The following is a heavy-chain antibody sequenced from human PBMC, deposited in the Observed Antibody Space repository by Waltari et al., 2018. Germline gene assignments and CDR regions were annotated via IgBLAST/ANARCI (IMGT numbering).Heavy chain of an antibody. Sequence: VHVEESGGGLMQPGGSLRVSCAASGFTVSSFYMAWVRQAPGKGLEWVSLIYSGGDTYYADSVKGRFTISRDNSKNMVYLQMNSLRADDTAVYYCARETGVAVAGYGLDIWGQGTTVTVSS. J-gene: IGHJ6*02. V-gene: IGHV3-53*01. D-gene: IGHD2-15*01. CDR3: ARETGVAVAGYGLDI. CDR2: IYSGGDT. CDR1: GFTVSSFY.